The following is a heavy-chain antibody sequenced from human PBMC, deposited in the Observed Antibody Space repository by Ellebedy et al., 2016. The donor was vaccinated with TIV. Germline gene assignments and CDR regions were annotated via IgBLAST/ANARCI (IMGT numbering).Heavy chain of an antibody. D-gene: IGHD5-24*01. CDR3: ATERHVEMATILTDAFDI. V-gene: IGHV1-69*04. Sequence: AASVKVSCKASGYTFTSYGISWVRQAPGQGLEWMGRIIPILAIADYAQHFQGRVTITADKSTSTAYLELSSLRSEDTAVYYCATERHVEMATILTDAFDIWGQGTMVTVSS. CDR2: IIPILAIA. J-gene: IGHJ3*02. CDR1: GYTFTSYG.